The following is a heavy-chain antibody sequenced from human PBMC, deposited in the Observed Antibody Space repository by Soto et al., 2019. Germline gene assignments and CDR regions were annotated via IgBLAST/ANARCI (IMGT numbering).Heavy chain of an antibody. J-gene: IGHJ6*02. V-gene: IGHV4-30-4*01. Sequence: SETLSLTCTVSGDSISSGDYYWSWIRQPPGKGLEWIGYIYYSGSTYYNPSLKSRVTISVDTSKNQFSLKLSSVTAADTAVYYCARGDYYDSSGYFPGGMDVWGQGTTVTVSS. D-gene: IGHD3-22*01. CDR1: GDSISSGDYY. CDR2: IYYSGST. CDR3: ARGDYYDSSGYFPGGMDV.